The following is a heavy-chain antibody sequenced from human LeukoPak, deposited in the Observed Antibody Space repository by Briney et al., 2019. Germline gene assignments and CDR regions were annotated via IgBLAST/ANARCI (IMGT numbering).Heavy chain of an antibody. D-gene: IGHD6-19*01. CDR3: AKVIGYSSGWYDY. J-gene: IGHJ4*02. CDR1: GFTFSSYG. V-gene: IGHV3-23*01. CDR2: ISGSGGST. Sequence: PGRSLRLSCAASGFTFSSYGMHWVRQAPGKGLEWVSAISGSGGSTYYADSVKGRFTISRDNSKNTLYLQMNSLRAEDTAVYYCAKVIGYSSGWYDYWGQGTLVTASS.